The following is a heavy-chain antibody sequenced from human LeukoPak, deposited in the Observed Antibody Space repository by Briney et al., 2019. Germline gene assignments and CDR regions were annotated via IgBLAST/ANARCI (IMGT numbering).Heavy chain of an antibody. Sequence: GGSLRLSCAASGFTFSDYYMSWIHQAPGKGLEWVSYISSSSSYTNYADSVKGRFTISRDNAKNSLYLQMNSLRAEDTAVYYCARDGMRYSSSWYPNWFDPWGQGTLVTVSS. CDR3: ARDGMRYSSSWYPNWFDP. CDR2: ISSSSSYT. CDR1: GFTFSDYY. D-gene: IGHD6-13*01. J-gene: IGHJ5*02. V-gene: IGHV3-11*05.